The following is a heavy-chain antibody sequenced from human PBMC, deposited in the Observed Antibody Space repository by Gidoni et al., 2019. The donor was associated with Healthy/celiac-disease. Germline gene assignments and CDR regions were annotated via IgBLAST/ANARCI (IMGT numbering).Heavy chain of an antibody. J-gene: IGHJ3*02. CDR3: AYSGVIVGPHGAFDI. Sequence: EVQLVESGGGLVQPGRSLGRSRPTPGFTFGDYAMHWVRQATGKGLEWVSGISWNSGSIGYADSVKGRFTISRDNAKNALYLQMNSLRAEDTALYYCAYSGVIVGPHGAFDIGGQGTMVTVSS. CDR1: GFTFGDYA. CDR2: ISWNSGSI. D-gene: IGHD1-26*01. V-gene: IGHV3-9*01.